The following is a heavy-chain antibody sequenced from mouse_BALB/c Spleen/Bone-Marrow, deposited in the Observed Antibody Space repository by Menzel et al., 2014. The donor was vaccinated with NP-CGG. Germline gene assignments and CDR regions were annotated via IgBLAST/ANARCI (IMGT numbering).Heavy chain of an antibody. CDR3: AREKIYGNYLWYFDV. CDR1: GYTFTSSW. CDR2: IHPNSGNT. J-gene: IGHJ1*01. V-gene: IGHV1S130*01. D-gene: IGHD2-1*01. Sequence: VQLQQSGSVLVRPGASVKLSCKASGYTFTSSWMHWAKPRPGQGLEWIGEIHPNSGNTNYNEKFKGKATLTVDTSSSTAYVDLSSLTSEDSAVYYCAREKIYGNYLWYFDVWGAGTTVTVSS.